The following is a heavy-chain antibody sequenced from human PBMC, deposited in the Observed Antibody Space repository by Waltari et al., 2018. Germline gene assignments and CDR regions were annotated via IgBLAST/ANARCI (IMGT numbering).Heavy chain of an antibody. CDR1: GFTFSSYA. CDR3: ARVHGDTFGPLGY. D-gene: IGHD4-17*01. CDR2: ISYDGSNK. Sequence: QVQLVESGGGVGQPGRSLRLSCAASGFTFSSYAMHSSRQAPGKGLEWVAVISYDGSNKYYADSVKGRFTISRDNSKNTLYLQMNSLRAEDTAVYYCARVHGDTFGPLGYWGQGTLVTVSS. V-gene: IGHV3-30-3*01. J-gene: IGHJ4*02.